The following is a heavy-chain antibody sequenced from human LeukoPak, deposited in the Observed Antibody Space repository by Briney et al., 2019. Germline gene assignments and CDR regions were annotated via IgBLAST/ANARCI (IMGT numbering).Heavy chain of an antibody. CDR3: ARDRPTSHSDAFDI. Sequence: GGALRLSCAASGFTFSSYWMSWVRQAPGKGVEGVANIKQDGSEKYYVDSVKGRFTISRENAKNSLYLQMNSLRAEDTAVYYCARDRPTSHSDAFDIWGQGTMVIVSS. D-gene: IGHD4-11*01. J-gene: IGHJ3*02. V-gene: IGHV3-7*01. CDR1: GFTFSSYW. CDR2: IKQDGSEK.